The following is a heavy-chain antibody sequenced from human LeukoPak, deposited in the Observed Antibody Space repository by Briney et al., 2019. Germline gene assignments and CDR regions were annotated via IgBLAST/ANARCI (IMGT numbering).Heavy chain of an antibody. CDR1: GFTFSTYA. J-gene: IGHJ4*02. V-gene: IGHV3-23*01. CDR2: ISGSGGST. D-gene: IGHD1-26*01. Sequence: TGGSLRLSCAASGFTFSTYAMSWVRQAPGKGLEWVSAISGSGGSTYYADSVKGRFTISRDNSKNTLYLQMNSLRAEDTAVYYCAKVSGPPGPFDFDYWGQGTLVTVSS. CDR3: AKVSGPPGPFDFDY.